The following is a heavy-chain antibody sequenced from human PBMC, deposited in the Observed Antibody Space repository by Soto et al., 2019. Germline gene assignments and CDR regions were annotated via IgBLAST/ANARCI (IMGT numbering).Heavy chain of an antibody. J-gene: IGHJ6*02. CDR3: ARDSASGIFGVVIRGSAYYYYYGMDV. CDR1: GYTFTSYG. Sequence: ASVKVSCKASGYTFTSYGISWVRQAPGQGLQWMGWISAYNGNTNYAQKLQGRVTMTTDTSTTTAYMELRSLRSDDTAVYYCARDSASGIFGVVIRGSAYYYYYGMDVWGQGTTVTVSS. V-gene: IGHV1-18*04. D-gene: IGHD3-3*01. CDR2: ISAYNGNT.